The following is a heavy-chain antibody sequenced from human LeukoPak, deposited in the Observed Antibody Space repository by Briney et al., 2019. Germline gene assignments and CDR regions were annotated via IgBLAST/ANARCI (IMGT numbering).Heavy chain of an antibody. J-gene: IGHJ4*02. CDR2: ISYDGSNK. CDR3: ARSRYYDSSGYLDY. V-gene: IGHV3-30*01. CDR1: GFTFSSYA. Sequence: GGSLRLSCAASGFTFSSYAMHWVRQAPGKGLEWVAVISYDGSNKYYADSVKGRFTIPRDNSKNTLYLQMNSLRAEDTAVYYCARSRYYDSSGYLDYWGQGTLVTVSS. D-gene: IGHD3-22*01.